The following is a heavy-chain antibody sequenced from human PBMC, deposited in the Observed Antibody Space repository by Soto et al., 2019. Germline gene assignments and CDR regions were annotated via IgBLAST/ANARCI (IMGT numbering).Heavy chain of an antibody. CDR3: ARGGKQQLVRSQYFDL. V-gene: IGHV4-34*01. CDR2: INHSGST. D-gene: IGHD6-13*01. CDR1: GGSFSGYY. Sequence: QVQLQQWGAGLLKPSETLSLTCAVYGGSFSGYYWSWIRQPPGKGLEWIGEINHSGSTNYNPSLKSRVTISVDTSKNQVSLKLSSVTAADTAVYYCARGGKQQLVRSQYFDLWGRGTLVTVSS. J-gene: IGHJ2*01.